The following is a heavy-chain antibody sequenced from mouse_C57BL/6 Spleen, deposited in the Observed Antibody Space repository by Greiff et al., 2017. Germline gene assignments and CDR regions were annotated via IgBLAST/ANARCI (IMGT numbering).Heavy chain of an antibody. J-gene: IGHJ2*01. V-gene: IGHV14-4*01. CDR2: IDPENGDT. Sequence: VQLQQSGAELVRPGASVKLSCTASGFNIKDDYMHWVKQRPEQGLEWIGWIDPENGDTEYASKFQGKATITADTSSNTAYLQLSSLTSEDTAVYYGTTYQKGGYWGQGTTLTVSS. CDR3: TTYQKGGY. CDR1: GFNIKDDY.